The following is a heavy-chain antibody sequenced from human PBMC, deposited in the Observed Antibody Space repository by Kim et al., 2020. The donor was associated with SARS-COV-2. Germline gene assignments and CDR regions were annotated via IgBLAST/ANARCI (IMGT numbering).Heavy chain of an antibody. CDR3: ARPSLSTLTGWAFDI. CDR2: IYPGDSDT. V-gene: IGHV5-51*01. CDR1: GYSFTSYW. J-gene: IGHJ3*02. D-gene: IGHD3-9*01. Sequence: GESLKISCKGSGYSFTSYWIGWVRQMPGKGLEWMGIIYPGDSDTRYSPSFQGQVTISADKSISTAYLQWSSLKASDTAMYYCARPSLSTLTGWAFDIWGQGTMVTVSS.